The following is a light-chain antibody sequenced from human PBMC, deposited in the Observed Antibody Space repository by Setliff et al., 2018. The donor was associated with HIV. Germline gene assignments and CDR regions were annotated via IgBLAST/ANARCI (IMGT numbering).Light chain of an antibody. CDR2: DVS. CDR1: SADVGSYNF. CDR3: SSYTRSSTYV. J-gene: IGLJ1*01. Sequence: ALTQPASVSGSPGQSITISCTGTSADVGSYNFVSWYQQHPGKAPKLLIYDVSNRPSGVSNRFSGSKSGNTASLTISGLQAEDEADYYCSSYTRSSTYVFGAGTKVTVL. V-gene: IGLV2-14*03.